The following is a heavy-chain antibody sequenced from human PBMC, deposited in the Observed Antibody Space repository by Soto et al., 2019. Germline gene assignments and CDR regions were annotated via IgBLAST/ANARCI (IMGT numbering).Heavy chain of an antibody. V-gene: IGHV3-33*01. CDR2: IWYDGSNK. Sequence: GGSLRLSCASSGFTFISYGMHLVRQAPGKGLEWVAVIWYDGSNKYYADSVKGRFTISRDNSKNTLYLQMNSLRAEDTAVYYCARDPNVLRFLEWLGSYGMDVWGQGTTVTVSS. CDR1: GFTFISYG. J-gene: IGHJ6*02. CDR3: ARDPNVLRFLEWLGSYGMDV. D-gene: IGHD3-3*01.